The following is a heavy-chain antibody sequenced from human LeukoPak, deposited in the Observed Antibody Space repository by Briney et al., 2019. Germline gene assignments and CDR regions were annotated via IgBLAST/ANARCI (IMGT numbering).Heavy chain of an antibody. D-gene: IGHD5-18*01. CDR2: IYSGGST. Sequence: GGSLRLSCAASGFTVSSKYMNWVRQAPGKGLEWVSVIYSGGSTKYADSVKSRFTISRDNSKNNLYLQMNSLRADDTAVYYCIYGYTLDFWGQGTLVTVSS. J-gene: IGHJ4*02. CDR3: IYGYTLDF. V-gene: IGHV3-53*01. CDR1: GFTVSSKY.